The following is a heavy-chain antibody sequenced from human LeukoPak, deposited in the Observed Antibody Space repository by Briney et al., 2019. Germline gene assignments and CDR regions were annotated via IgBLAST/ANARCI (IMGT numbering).Heavy chain of an antibody. J-gene: IGHJ4*02. D-gene: IGHD6-19*01. CDR3: ARADFLLAVAGDFDY. CDR2: IKQDGSET. CDR1: GFTFCTYW. V-gene: IGHV3-7*01. Sequence: GGSLRLSCAASGFTFCTYWTSWVRQAPGKGLEWVANIKQDGSETYYVDSVKGRFTISRDNAKNSLYLQMNSLRAEDTAVYYCARADFLLAVAGDFDYWGQGTRVTVSS.